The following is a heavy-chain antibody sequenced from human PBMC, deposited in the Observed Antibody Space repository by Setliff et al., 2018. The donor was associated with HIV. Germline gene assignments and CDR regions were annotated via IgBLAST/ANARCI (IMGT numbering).Heavy chain of an antibody. J-gene: IGHJ4*02. CDR3: ARRGAYGYDYFDY. Sequence: ASETLSLTCAVSGYSISSGYYWGWIRQPPGKGLEWMGSIFHSAATNYNPSLKSRVTISIDTSKNQFSLKLTSVTAADTAVYYCARRGAYGYDYFDYWGPGILVTVSS. CDR2: IFHSAAT. V-gene: IGHV4-38-2*01. CDR1: GYSISSGYY. D-gene: IGHD5-12*01.